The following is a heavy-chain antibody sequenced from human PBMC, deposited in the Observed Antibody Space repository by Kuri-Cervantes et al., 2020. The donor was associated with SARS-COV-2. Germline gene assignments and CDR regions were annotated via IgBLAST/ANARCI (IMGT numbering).Heavy chain of an antibody. V-gene: IGHV1-69*01. CDR3: ASHLQYCSSTSCYMSHYYYYYGMDV. J-gene: IGHJ6*02. CDR2: IIPIFGTP. Sequence: SANVSCNAAGGHSSTSSLRWVPQAPGQGLDWMGGIIPIFGTPNYAQKFQGRVTITADESTSTAYMELRSLRSEDTAVYYCASHLQYCSSTSCYMSHYYYYYGMDVWGQGTTVTVSS. CDR1: GGHSSTSS. D-gene: IGHD2-2*02.